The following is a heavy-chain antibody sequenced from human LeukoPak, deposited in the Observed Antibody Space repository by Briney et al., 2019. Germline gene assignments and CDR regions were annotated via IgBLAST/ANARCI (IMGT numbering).Heavy chain of an antibody. D-gene: IGHD3-16*01. V-gene: IGHV1-8*01. CDR3: ARFVNLGRVKYYYYYGMDV. Sequence: GASVKVSCKASGYTFTSYDINWVRQATGQGLEWMGWMNPNSGNTGYAQKFQGRVTMTRNTSISTAYMELSSLRSEDTAVYYCARFVNLGRVKYYYYYGMDVWGQGTTVTVSS. J-gene: IGHJ6*02. CDR1: GYTFTSYD. CDR2: MNPNSGNT.